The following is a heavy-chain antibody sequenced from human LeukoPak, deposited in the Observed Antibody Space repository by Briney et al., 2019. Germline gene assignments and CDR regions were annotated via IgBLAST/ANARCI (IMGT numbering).Heavy chain of an antibody. V-gene: IGHV3-74*01. D-gene: IGHD4-17*01. CDR2: ISGDGSTT. Sequence: GGSLRLSCAASGFTFRSDWMHWVRQPPGKGPEWISRISGDGSTTTYADSVKGRFTISRDNAKNALYLQMSSLRAEDTAVYYCARDLAYGGDYWGQGTLVTVSS. J-gene: IGHJ4*02. CDR3: ARDLAYGGDY. CDR1: GFTFRSDW.